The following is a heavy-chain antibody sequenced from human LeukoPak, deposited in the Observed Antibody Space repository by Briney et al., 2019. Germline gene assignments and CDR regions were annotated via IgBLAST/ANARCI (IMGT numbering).Heavy chain of an antibody. CDR3: AKSWDYDILTGYYLDY. J-gene: IGHJ4*02. V-gene: IGHV3-23*01. CDR2: ISGTGDNT. D-gene: IGHD3-9*01. CDR1: GFTFSTYA. Sequence: GGSLRLSCAASGFTFSTYAMSWVRQAPGKGLEWVSAISGTGDNTYYADSVKGRFAISRDNSKNTLYLQMNSLRAEDTAVYYCAKSWDYDILTGYYLDYWGQGTLVTVSS.